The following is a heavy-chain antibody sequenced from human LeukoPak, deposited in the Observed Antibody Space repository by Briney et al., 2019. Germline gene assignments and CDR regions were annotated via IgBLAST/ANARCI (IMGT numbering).Heavy chain of an antibody. V-gene: IGHV4-59*01. Sequence: SETLSLTCTVSGGSLSCYYWSWIRQPPGKGLEWIGYIYYSGSTNYNPSLKSRVTISVDTSKNQFSLKLSSVTAADTAVYYCAASTVTPTSGWFDPWGQGTLVTVSS. CDR3: AASTVTPTSGWFDP. CDR1: GGSLSCYY. D-gene: IGHD4-17*01. CDR2: IYYSGST. J-gene: IGHJ5*02.